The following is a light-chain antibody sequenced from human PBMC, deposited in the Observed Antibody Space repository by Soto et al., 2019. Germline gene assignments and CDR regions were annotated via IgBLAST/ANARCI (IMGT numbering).Light chain of an antibody. V-gene: IGKV1-39*01. J-gene: IGKJ2*01. CDR3: QQSYSTPYT. CDR1: QSISNY. CDR2: AAS. Sequence: DIQMTQAPSSLSASVGDRVTITCRASQSISNYLKWYQQKPGKAPKLLIYAASSLQSGVPSRFSRSGSGTECSLTISSLQPEDFASYYCQQSYSTPYTVGQGARLEIK.